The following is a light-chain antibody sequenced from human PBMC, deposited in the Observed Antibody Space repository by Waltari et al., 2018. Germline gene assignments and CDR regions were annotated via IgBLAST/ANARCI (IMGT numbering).Light chain of an antibody. J-gene: IGKJ1*01. CDR1: QSVNSAY. V-gene: IGKV3-20*01. Sequence: EIVLTQSPGTLSLSPGERATLSCRASQSVNSAYLAWYQQKPGQAPRLLIDGTYGRATGIPDRFSGSGSGTDFTLTISRLEPEDFAVYFCQQYGSSTTFGQGTKVEI. CDR2: GTY. CDR3: QQYGSSTT.